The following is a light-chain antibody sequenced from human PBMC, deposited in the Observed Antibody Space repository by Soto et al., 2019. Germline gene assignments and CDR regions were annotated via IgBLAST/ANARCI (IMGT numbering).Light chain of an antibody. CDR1: QSLLNSDGKTY. CDR3: MQSLQLTLT. V-gene: IGKV2D-29*01. Sequence: DIVMTQTPLSLSVTPGQPASISCKSSQSLLNSDGKTYLYWYLQKPGQPPQLLIHDVSIRFSGVTERFGGSGSWTDFKLKISRVEAEDVGVYYCMQSLQLTLTFGGGTKVEIK. CDR2: DVS. J-gene: IGKJ4*01.